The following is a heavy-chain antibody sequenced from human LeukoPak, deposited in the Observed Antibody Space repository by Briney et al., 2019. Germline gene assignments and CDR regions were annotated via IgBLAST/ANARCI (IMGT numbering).Heavy chain of an antibody. Sequence: SVKVSCKASGFTFTSSAMQWVRQARGHRLEWIGWIVVGSGNTNYAQKFQERVTITRDMSTSTAYMELSSLRSEDTAVYYCAAGKKWELTYYYYYYGMDVWGQGTTVTVSS. CDR3: AAGKKWELTYYYYYYGMDV. D-gene: IGHD1-26*01. CDR2: IVVGSGNT. V-gene: IGHV1-58*02. J-gene: IGHJ6*02. CDR1: GFTFTSSA.